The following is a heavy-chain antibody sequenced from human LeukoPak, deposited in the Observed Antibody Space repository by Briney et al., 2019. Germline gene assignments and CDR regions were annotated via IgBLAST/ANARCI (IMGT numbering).Heavy chain of an antibody. CDR1: GYTLTELS. CDR3: ATGVGYSGYGSVFDY. D-gene: IGHD5-12*01. CDR2: FDPEDGET. J-gene: IGHJ4*02. Sequence: ASVKVSCKVSGYTLTELSMHWVRQAPGKGLEWMGGFDPEDGETIYAQEFQGRVAMTEDTSTDTAYMELSSLRSEDTAVYYCATGVGYSGYGSVFDYWGQGTLVTVSS. V-gene: IGHV1-24*01.